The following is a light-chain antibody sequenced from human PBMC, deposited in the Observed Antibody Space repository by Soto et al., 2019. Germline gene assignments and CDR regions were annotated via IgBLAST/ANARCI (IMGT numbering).Light chain of an antibody. CDR1: QTISSW. V-gene: IGKV1-5*03. J-gene: IGKJ1*01. CDR3: QHYNSYSEA. CDR2: KAS. Sequence: DIQMTQSPSTLDLSVGHSVNITCRASQTISSWLAWYQQKPGKAPKLLIYKASTLKSGVPSRFSGSGSGTEFTLTISSLQPDDFATYYCQHYNSYSEAFGQGTKVDIK.